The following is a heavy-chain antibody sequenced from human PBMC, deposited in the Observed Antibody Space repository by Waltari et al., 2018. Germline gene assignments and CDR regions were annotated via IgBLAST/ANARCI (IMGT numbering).Heavy chain of an antibody. Sequence: EVQLLESGGGLVQPGGSLRLSCAVSGFSFSNYAMSWVRQAPGKGLEWVSTISISGGSTYYADFVKGRFTVSRDNSKNTLYLQMNSLRADDTAVYYCANGAPYCGTTSFLAYWGQGTLVTVSS. D-gene: IGHD2-2*01. CDR2: ISISGGST. V-gene: IGHV3-23*01. J-gene: IGHJ4*02. CDR3: ANGAPYCGTTSFLAY. CDR1: GFSFSNYA.